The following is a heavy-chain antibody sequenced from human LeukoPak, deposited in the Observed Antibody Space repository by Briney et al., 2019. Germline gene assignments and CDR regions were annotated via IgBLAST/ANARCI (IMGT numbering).Heavy chain of an antibody. Sequence: PSATLSLTCTVSGGSISSGGYYCSWIRQHPGKGLEWIGYIYYSGSTYYNPSLKSRVTISVDTSKNQFSLKLSSVTAADTAVYYCASGNWGIKYYFDYWGQGTLVTVSS. CDR2: IYYSGST. CDR3: ASGNWGIKYYFDY. J-gene: IGHJ4*02. CDR1: GGSISSGGYY. D-gene: IGHD7-27*01. V-gene: IGHV4-31*03.